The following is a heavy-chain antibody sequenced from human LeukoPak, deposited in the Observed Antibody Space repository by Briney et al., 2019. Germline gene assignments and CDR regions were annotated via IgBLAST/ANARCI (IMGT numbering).Heavy chain of an antibody. Sequence: GVSLRLSCAASGFTFSSYAMSWVRQAPGKGLEWVSAISGSGGSTYYADSVKGRFTISRDNSKNTLYLQMNSLRAEDTAVYYCAKDPPGYCSGGSCFTPYGYWGQGTLVTVSS. J-gene: IGHJ4*02. D-gene: IGHD2-15*01. CDR3: AKDPPGYCSGGSCFTPYGY. V-gene: IGHV3-23*01. CDR1: GFTFSSYA. CDR2: ISGSGGST.